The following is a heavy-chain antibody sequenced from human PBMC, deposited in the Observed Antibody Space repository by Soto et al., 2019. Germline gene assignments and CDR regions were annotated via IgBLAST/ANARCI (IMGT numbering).Heavy chain of an antibody. J-gene: IGHJ4*02. Sequence: EVQLVESGGGLVQPGGSVRLSCEASGFTVSNIFMTWVRQAPGKGLEWVSTISSDGNTYYADSVKGRFTISRDSFKNTLYLELNSLRAGDTAVYYCARDTFGGAYDFCHGGQGTLVTVTS. CDR3: ARDTFGGAYDFCH. CDR1: GFTVSNIF. D-gene: IGHD3-3*01. V-gene: IGHV3-66*01. CDR2: ISSDGNT.